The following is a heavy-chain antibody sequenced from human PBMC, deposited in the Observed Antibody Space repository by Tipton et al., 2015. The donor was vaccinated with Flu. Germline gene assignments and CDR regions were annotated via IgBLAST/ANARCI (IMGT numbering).Heavy chain of an antibody. V-gene: IGHV3-53*01. CDR1: GFTVSSNY. CDR2: IYSDGST. CDR3: ARGQGANP. Sequence: SLRLSCAASGFTVSSNYMSWVRQAPGKGLEWVSVIYSDGSTYYIDSVKGRFTISGDNSKNMLSLEMNSLRAEDTAVYYCARGQGANPWGQGTLVTVSS. J-gene: IGHJ5*02.